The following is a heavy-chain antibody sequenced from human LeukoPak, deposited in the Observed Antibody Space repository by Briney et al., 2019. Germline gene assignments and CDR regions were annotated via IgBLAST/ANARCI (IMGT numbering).Heavy chain of an antibody. CDR1: GFTFSSYA. Sequence: GRSLRLSCAASGFTFSSYAMHWVRQAPGKGLEWVAVISYDGSNKYYADSVKGRFTISRDNSKNTLYLQMNSLRAEDTAVYYCARDRVVVVPAAIIYYYYYGMDVWGQGTTVTVSS. V-gene: IGHV3-30-3*01. CDR3: ARDRVVVVPAAIIYYYYYGMDV. J-gene: IGHJ6*02. CDR2: ISYDGSNK. D-gene: IGHD2-2*01.